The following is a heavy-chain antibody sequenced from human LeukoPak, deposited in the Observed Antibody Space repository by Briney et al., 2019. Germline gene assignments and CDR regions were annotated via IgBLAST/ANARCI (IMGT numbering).Heavy chain of an antibody. CDR2: IYYSVTT. J-gene: IGHJ5*02. CDR1: GGSISSSDYY. D-gene: IGHD6-13*01. CDR3: ARDLGSSWYVGIWFDP. V-gene: IGHV4-39*07. Sequence: PSETLSLTCTVSGGSISSSDYYWGWIRQPPGKGLEWIGSIYYSVTTYYNPSLKSRVTISVDTSKNQFSLKLSSVTAADTAVYYCARDLGSSWYVGIWFDPWGQGTLVTVSS.